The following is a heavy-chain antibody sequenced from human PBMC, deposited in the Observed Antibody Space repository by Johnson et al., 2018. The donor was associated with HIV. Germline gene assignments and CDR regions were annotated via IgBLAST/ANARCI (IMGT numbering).Heavy chain of an antibody. Sequence: QVQLVESGGGVVQPGGSLRLSCAASGFTFSSYGMHWVRQAPGKGLEWVAFIRCDGSNKYYADSVKGRFTISRDNSKNTLYLQMNSLRAEDTAVYYCARLIVGAPGAFDIWGQGTMVTVSS. CDR3: ARLIVGAPGAFDI. D-gene: IGHD1-26*01. V-gene: IGHV3-30*02. CDR2: IRCDGSNK. CDR1: GFTFSSYG. J-gene: IGHJ3*02.